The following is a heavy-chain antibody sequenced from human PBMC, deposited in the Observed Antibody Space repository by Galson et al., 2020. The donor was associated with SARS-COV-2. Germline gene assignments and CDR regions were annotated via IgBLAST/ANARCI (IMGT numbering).Heavy chain of an antibody. D-gene: IGHD1-7*01. V-gene: IGHV1-18*01. CDR1: GYTFTSYG. Sequence: ASVKVSCNASGYTFTSYGISWVRQAPGQGLEWMGWISAYNGNTNYAQKLQGRVTMTTDTSTSTAYMELRSLRSDDTAVYYCARGDNWNYLSDFDYWGQGTLVTVSS. CDR3: ARGDNWNYLSDFDY. CDR2: ISAYNGNT. J-gene: IGHJ4*02.